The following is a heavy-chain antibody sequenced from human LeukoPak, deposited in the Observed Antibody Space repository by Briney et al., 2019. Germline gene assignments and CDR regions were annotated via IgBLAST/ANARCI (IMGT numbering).Heavy chain of an antibody. CDR3: ARGHDSANFDY. J-gene: IGHJ4*02. V-gene: IGHV4-30-2*01. Sequence: SETLSLTCAVSGGSISSGAYSWSWIQQPPGKGLEWIGYIYHSGSTYYNPSLTSRVTISVDRSKNQFSLKLSSVTAADTAVYYCARGHDSANFDYWGQGTLVTVSS. D-gene: IGHD3-22*01. CDR1: GGSISSGAYS. CDR2: IYHSGST.